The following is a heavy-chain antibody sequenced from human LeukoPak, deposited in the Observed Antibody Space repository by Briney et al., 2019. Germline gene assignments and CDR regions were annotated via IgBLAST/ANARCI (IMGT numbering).Heavy chain of an antibody. J-gene: IGHJ4*02. CDR2: INHSGST. D-gene: IGHD3-22*01. V-gene: IGHV4-34*01. CDR1: GGSFSGYY. Sequence: SETLSLTCAVYGGSFSGYYWSWIRQPPGKGLEWIVEINHSGSTNYNPSLKSRVTISVDTSKNQFSLKLSSVTAADTAVYYCARNRAIVVVSPFDYWGQGTLVTVSS. CDR3: ARNRAIVVVSPFDY.